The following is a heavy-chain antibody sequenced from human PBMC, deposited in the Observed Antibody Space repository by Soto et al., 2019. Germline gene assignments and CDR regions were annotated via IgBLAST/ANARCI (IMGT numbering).Heavy chain of an antibody. D-gene: IGHD2-2*01. J-gene: IGHJ5*02. Sequence: QVQLVQSGAEVKKPGSSVKVSCKASGGTFSSYAISWVRQAPGQGLEWMGGIIPIFGPANYAQKFQGRVTITADESTSTAYMELSSLRSEDTAVYYCARGIVVVPAAINWFDPWGQGTLVTVSS. CDR1: GGTFSSYA. V-gene: IGHV1-69*01. CDR2: IIPIFGPA. CDR3: ARGIVVVPAAINWFDP.